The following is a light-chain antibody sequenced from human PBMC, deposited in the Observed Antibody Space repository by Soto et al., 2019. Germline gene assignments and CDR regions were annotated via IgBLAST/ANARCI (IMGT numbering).Light chain of an antibody. CDR3: SSYTSSSTVV. CDR2: EVS. J-gene: IGLJ2*01. V-gene: IGLV2-14*01. CDR1: SSDVGGYNY. Sequence: QSALTQPASVSGSPGQSITISCTGTSSDVGGYNYVSWFQHHPGKAPKLMIYEVSTRPSGISNRFSGSKSGNTASLTISGLQAEDEAAYYCSSYTSSSTVVFGGGTQLTVL.